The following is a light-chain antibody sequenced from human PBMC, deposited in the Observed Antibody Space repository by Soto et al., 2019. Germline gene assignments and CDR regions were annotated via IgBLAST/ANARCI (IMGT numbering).Light chain of an antibody. CDR3: QQYGYSPVT. CDR1: PSVSGSS. V-gene: IGKV3-20*01. J-gene: IGKJ1*01. CDR2: DAS. Sequence: EIVLTQSPGTLSLSPGERATLTCRASPSVSGSSLAWYQQKPGQAPRLLMYDASTRATDIPERFSGSGSGTDFTLIISRLEPEDFAVYYCQQYGYSPVTFGQGNKVEIK.